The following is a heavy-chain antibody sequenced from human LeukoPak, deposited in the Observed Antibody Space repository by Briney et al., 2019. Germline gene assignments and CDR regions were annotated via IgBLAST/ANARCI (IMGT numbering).Heavy chain of an antibody. Sequence: SETLSLTCTVSGGSISSYHWGWIRQPPGKGLEWIGTMYHSGSTNYNPSLKSRVTISVDTSKNQFSLKLSSVTAADTAVYFCARGFRGDNFDYWGQGTLVTVSS. D-gene: IGHD7-27*01. CDR3: ARGFRGDNFDY. V-gene: IGHV4-59*08. J-gene: IGHJ4*02. CDR1: GGSISSYH. CDR2: MYHSGST.